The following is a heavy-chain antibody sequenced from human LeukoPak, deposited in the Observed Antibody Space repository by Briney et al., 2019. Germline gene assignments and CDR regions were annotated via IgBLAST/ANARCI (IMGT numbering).Heavy chain of an antibody. CDR2: IYYSGTT. CDR1: GGSISSYY. CDR3: ARVSWFPGTSYYYMDV. Sequence: SSETLSLTCTVSGGSISSYYWSWIRQPPGKGLELIGYIYYSGTTNYNPSLKSRVTISVDTSDNQFSLKLSSVTAADTAVYYCARVSWFPGTSYYYMDVWGKGTTVTVSS. J-gene: IGHJ6*03. V-gene: IGHV4-59*01. D-gene: IGHD1-1*01.